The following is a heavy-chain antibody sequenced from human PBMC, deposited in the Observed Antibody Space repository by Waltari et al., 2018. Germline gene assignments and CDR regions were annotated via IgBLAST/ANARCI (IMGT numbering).Heavy chain of an antibody. CDR3: ARPVGNET. CDR1: GFSVSGVY. CDR2: IYSGGST. J-gene: IGHJ5*02. V-gene: IGHV3-53*01. D-gene: IGHD1-26*01. Sequence: EVQLVESGGGLVQPGGSLRLSCAASGFSVSGVYMTWVRKAPGKGLQCVSIIYSGGSTYYADSVKGRFTISRDNSKNTVFLQMNSLRVDDTAVYYCARPVGNETWGQGTLVTVSS.